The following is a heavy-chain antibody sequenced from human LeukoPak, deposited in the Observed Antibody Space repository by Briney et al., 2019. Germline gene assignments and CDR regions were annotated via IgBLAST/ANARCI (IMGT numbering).Heavy chain of an antibody. V-gene: IGHV3-48*03. CDR1: GFTFSSYE. CDR3: ARDGSGYDLNYFDY. Sequence: GGSLRLSCAASGFTFSSYEMNRVRQAPGKGLEWVSYISSSGSTIYYADSVKGRFTISRDNAKNSLYLQMNSLRAEDTAVYYCARDGSGYDLNYFDYWGQGTLVTVSS. D-gene: IGHD5-12*01. J-gene: IGHJ4*02. CDR2: ISSSGSTI.